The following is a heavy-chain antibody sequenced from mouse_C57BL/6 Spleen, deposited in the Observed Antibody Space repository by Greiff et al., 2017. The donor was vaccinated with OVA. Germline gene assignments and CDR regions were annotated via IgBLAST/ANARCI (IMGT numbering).Heavy chain of an antibody. Sequence: QVQLQQPGAELVMPGASVKLSCKASGYTFTSYWMHWVKQRPGQGLEWIGEIDPSDSYTNYNQKFKGKSTLTVDKSSSTAYMQLSSLTSEDSAVYYCARGVMTPFDYWGQGTTLTVSS. D-gene: IGHD2-2*01. CDR3: ARGVMTPFDY. CDR2: IDPSDSYT. V-gene: IGHV1-69*01. CDR1: GYTFTSYW. J-gene: IGHJ2*01.